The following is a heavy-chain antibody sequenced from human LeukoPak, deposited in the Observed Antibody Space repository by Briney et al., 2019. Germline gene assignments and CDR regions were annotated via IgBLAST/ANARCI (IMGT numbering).Heavy chain of an antibody. J-gene: IGHJ6*02. CDR2: IIPILGIA. Sequence: SVKVSCKASGGTFSSYAISWARQAPGQGLEWMGRIIPILGIANYAQKFQGRVTITADKSTSTAYMELSSLRSEDTAVYYCARDYSYGYDYYYYGMDVWGQGTTVTVSS. CDR1: GGTFSSYA. V-gene: IGHV1-69*04. CDR3: ARDYSYGYDYYYYGMDV. D-gene: IGHD5-18*01.